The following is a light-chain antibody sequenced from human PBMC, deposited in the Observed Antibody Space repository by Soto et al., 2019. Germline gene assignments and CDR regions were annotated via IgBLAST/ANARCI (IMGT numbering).Light chain of an antibody. CDR1: SSNIGAGYD. CDR2: GNS. V-gene: IGLV1-40*01. J-gene: IGLJ1*01. CDR3: QSYDSSLSGNYV. Sequence: QSVLTQPPSVSGAPGQRVTISCTGSSSNIGAGYDVHWYQQLPGTAPKLLIYGNSNRPSGVPDRFSGSKSGTSASLAITGLQAEDEADYYCQSYDSSLSGNYVFGTGTKVNRP.